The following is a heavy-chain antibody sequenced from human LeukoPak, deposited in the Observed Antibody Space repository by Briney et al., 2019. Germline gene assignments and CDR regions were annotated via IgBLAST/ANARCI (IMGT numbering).Heavy chain of an antibody. CDR1: GFTFSSYS. J-gene: IGHJ4*02. D-gene: IGHD3-10*01. V-gene: IGHV3-48*04. Sequence: GGSLRLSCAASGFTFSSYSMNWVRQAPGKGLEWVSYISSSSSTIYYADSVKGRFTISRDNAKNSLYLQMNSLRAEDTAVYYCARGPPYYYGSGSYYIDYWGQGTLVTVSS. CDR2: ISSSSSTI. CDR3: ARGPPYYYGSGSYYIDY.